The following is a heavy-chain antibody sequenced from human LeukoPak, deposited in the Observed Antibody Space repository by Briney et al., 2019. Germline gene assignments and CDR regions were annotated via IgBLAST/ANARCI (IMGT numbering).Heavy chain of an antibody. CDR2: IYSGGST. J-gene: IGHJ4*02. D-gene: IGHD4-17*01. Sequence: GGSLRLSCAASGFTVSSNYMSWVRQAPGKGLEWVSVIYSGGSTYYADSVKGRFTISRDNSKNTLYLQMNNLRAEDTAVYYCARDDHGDYYFDYWGQGTLVTVSS. CDR3: ARDDHGDYYFDY. CDR1: GFTVSSNY. V-gene: IGHV3-53*01.